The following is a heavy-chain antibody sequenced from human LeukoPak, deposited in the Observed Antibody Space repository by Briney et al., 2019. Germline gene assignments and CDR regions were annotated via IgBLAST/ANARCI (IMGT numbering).Heavy chain of an antibody. CDR3: ARDRLAAAGTYSSDY. J-gene: IGHJ4*02. D-gene: IGHD6-13*01. CDR1: GFTFSSSA. CDR2: ISFDESNK. V-gene: IGHV3-30*03. Sequence: GGSLRLSCAASGFTFSSSAMPWVRQAPGKGLEWVAVISFDESNKYYADSVKGRFTISRHNSKNTLYLQMNSLRAEDTAVYYCARDRLAAAGTYSSDYWGQGTLVTVSS.